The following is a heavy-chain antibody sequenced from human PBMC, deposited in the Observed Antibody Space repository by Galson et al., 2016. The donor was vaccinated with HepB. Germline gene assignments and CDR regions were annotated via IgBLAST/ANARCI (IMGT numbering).Heavy chain of an antibody. J-gene: IGHJ5*02. V-gene: IGHV5-51*01. CDR1: GYNFTTYW. D-gene: IGHD6-19*01. Sequence: QSGAAVNKPGGSLWISCKASGYNFTTYWIGWVRRVPGYAPAWVATIYPHDSNSRYSPSFQGQVRISADKTLNTAYLQWSSLRDSDTAIYYCVLIGSGWYGSCFDPWGQGTLVTVAS. CDR3: VLIGSGWYGSCFDP. CDR2: IYPHDSNS.